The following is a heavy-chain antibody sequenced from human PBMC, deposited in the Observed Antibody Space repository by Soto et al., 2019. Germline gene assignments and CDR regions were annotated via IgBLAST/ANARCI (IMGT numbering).Heavy chain of an antibody. J-gene: IGHJ4*02. V-gene: IGHV1-46*01. CDR3: ARADYYGSSGYHLDY. D-gene: IGHD3-22*01. CDR2: INPSGGST. CDR1: GSTFSNFY. Sequence: QVQLVQSGAEVKKPGASVKVSCKASGSTFSNFYIHWVRQAPGQGLVWMGIINPSGGSTSYAQKFQGRVTMTRDTSTSTVYMELSSLRSEDTAVHYCARADYYGSSGYHLDYWGQGTLVTVSS.